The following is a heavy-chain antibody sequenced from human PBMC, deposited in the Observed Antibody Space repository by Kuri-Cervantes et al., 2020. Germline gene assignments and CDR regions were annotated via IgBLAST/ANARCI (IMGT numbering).Heavy chain of an antibody. J-gene: IGHJ3*02. Sequence: GESLKISCASSGFTFSSYAIHWVRQAPGKGLEWVAIISYYGSNKFCADSVKGRFTISRDDSNSTVYLQMNSLRAEDTAMYYCARDLLVLRYFDWLFNDALDIWGQGTMVTVSS. D-gene: IGHD3-9*01. CDR2: ISYYGSNK. V-gene: IGHV3-30-3*01. CDR3: ARDLLVLRYFDWLFNDALDI. CDR1: GFTFSSYA.